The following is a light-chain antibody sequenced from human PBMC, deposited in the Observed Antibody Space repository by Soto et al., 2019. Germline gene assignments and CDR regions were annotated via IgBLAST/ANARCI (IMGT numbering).Light chain of an antibody. CDR1: QSISSY. CDR2: AAS. J-gene: IGKJ3*01. V-gene: IGKV1-39*01. Sequence: DIQMTQSPSSLSASVGDRVNITCRASQSISSYLNWYQQKPGKAPKLLVYAASRLQSGVPSRFSGSGSGTDFTLPISSLQPEDFATYYCQQSFRTPFTFGPGKKLDIK. CDR3: QQSFRTPFT.